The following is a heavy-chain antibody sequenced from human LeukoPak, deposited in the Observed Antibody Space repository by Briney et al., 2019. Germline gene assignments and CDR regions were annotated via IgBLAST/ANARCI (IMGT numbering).Heavy chain of an antibody. CDR1: GFTFDDYA. CDR3: AKGVEVVPAAAHCFDY. D-gene: IGHD2-2*01. Sequence: PGRSLRLSCAASGFTFDDYAMHWVRQAPGKGLEWVSGISWNSGSIGYADSVKGRFTISRDNAKNSLYLQMNSLRAEDTALYYCAKGVEVVPAAAHCFDYWGQGTLVTVSS. J-gene: IGHJ4*02. V-gene: IGHV3-9*01. CDR2: ISWNSGSI.